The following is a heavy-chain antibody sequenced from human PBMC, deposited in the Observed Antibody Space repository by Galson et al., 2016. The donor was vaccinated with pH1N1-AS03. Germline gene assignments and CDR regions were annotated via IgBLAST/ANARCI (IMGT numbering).Heavy chain of an antibody. Sequence: PALVKPTQTLTLTCTFSGFSLCTSGVGVGWIRQPPGKALEWLALIYWDDDKRYSPSRKSRLTITKDTSKNQVVLTMTNMDPVDTATYYCAHGPYWFDPWGQGTLVTVSS. CDR1: GFSLCTSGVG. CDR2: IYWDDDK. J-gene: IGHJ5*02. CDR3: AHGPYWFDP. V-gene: IGHV2-5*02.